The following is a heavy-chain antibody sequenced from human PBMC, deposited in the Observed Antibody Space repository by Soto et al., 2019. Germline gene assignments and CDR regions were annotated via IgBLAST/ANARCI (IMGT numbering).Heavy chain of an antibody. V-gene: IGHV4-4*02. Sequence: PSETLSLTCAVSGDSISSSVWWTWVRQPPGKGLEWIGEVFHTGDTYFNPSLRSRVAMSVDKSTSEFSLKVTSVTAADTAIYYCARKAWVRFDYWGQGALVTVSS. CDR3: ARKAWVRFDY. CDR2: VFHTGDT. D-gene: IGHD7-27*01. J-gene: IGHJ4*02. CDR1: GDSISSSVW.